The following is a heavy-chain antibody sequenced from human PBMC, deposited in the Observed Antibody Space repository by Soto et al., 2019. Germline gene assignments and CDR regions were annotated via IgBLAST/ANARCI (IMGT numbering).Heavy chain of an antibody. CDR1: GGTFSSYA. D-gene: IGHD6-19*01. V-gene: IGHV1-69*13. Sequence: SVKVSCKASGGTFSSYAISWVRQAPGQGLEWMGGIIPIFGTANYAQKFQGRVTITADESTSTAYMELSSLRSEDTAVYYCAVVAVADYNWFDPWGQGTLVTVSS. CDR3: AVVAVADYNWFDP. CDR2: IIPIFGTA. J-gene: IGHJ5*02.